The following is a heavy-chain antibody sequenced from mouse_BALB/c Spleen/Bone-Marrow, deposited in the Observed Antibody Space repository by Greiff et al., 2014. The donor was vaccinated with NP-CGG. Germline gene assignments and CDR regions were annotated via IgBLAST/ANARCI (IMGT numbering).Heavy chain of an antibody. D-gene: IGHD2-10*01. J-gene: IGHJ4*01. Sequence: VKLMESXAELVKPGASVKLSCKASGYTFTSYYLYWVKQRPGQGLEWIGEINPSNGGTNFNERFKSQASLTVDKSSSTAYMQLNSLTSEDSAVYYWSRRSLLSDYYSMDYWGQGTSVTVSS. CDR2: INPSNGGT. CDR1: GYTFTSYY. V-gene: IGHV1S81*02. CDR3: SRRSLLSDYYSMDY.